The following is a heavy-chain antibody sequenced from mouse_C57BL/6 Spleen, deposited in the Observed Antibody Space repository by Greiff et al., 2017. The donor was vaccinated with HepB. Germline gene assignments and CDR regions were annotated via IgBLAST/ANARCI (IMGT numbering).Heavy chain of an antibody. CDR3: ARCGGSSYGWYFDV. V-gene: IGHV1-50*01. Sequence: QVQLQQPGAELVKPGASVKLSCKASGYTFTSYWMQWVKQRPGQGLEWIGEIDPSDSYTNYNQKFKGKATLTVDTSSSTAYMQLSSLTSEDSAVYYCARCGGSSYGWYFDVGGTGTTVTVSS. CDR2: IDPSDSYT. D-gene: IGHD1-1*01. J-gene: IGHJ1*03. CDR1: GYTFTSYW.